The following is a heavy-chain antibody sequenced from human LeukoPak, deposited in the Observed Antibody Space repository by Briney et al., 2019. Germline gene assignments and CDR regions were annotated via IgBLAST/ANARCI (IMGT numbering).Heavy chain of an antibody. D-gene: IGHD3-10*01. CDR3: ARLVRGVGGLDV. CDR1: GFTFSSYW. V-gene: IGHV3-7*01. J-gene: IGHJ6*02. Sequence: GGSLRLSCEVSGFTFSSYWMSWVRQAPGKGLEWVANIKQDGSEIYYVDSVKGRLTISRDNAKNSLHLQMNSLRAEDTAVYYCARLVRGVGGLDVWGQGTTLTVSS. CDR2: IKQDGSEI.